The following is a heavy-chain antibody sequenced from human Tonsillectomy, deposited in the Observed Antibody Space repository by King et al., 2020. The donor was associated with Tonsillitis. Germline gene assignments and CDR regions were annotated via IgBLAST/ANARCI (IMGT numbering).Heavy chain of an antibody. CDR2: IDPSDSYT. V-gene: IGHV5-10-1*03. Sequence: VQLVESGAEVKKPGESLRISCKGSGYSFTSYWISWVRQMPGKGLEWMGRIDPSDSYTNYSPSFQGHVTISADKSISTAYLQWSSLKASDTAMYYCARLATPSFYYYSYMDVGGKGPTVTVSS. J-gene: IGHJ6*03. D-gene: IGHD5-12*01. CDR3: ARLATPSFYYYSYMDV. CDR1: GYSFTSYW.